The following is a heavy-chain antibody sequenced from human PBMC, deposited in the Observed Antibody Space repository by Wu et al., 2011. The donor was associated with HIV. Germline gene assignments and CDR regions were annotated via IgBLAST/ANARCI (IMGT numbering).Heavy chain of an antibody. V-gene: IGHV1-2*02. Sequence: APGQGLEWMGWINPNSGGTNYAQKFQGRVTMTRDTSISTAYMELSRLRSDDTAVYYCARAAVVVPAAISEYSYYYMDVWGQRDHGHRLL. CDR3: ARAAVVVPAAISEYSYYYMDV. J-gene: IGHJ6*03. CDR2: INPNSGGT. D-gene: IGHD2-2*01.